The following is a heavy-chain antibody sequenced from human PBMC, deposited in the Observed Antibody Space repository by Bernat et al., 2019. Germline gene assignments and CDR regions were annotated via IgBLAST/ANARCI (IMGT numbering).Heavy chain of an antibody. CDR3: ARGWKHYDSSFDY. CDR2: ICSSSSYT. V-gene: IGHV3-11*05. CDR1: GFTFSDYY. Sequence: QVQLVVSGGGLVKPGGSLRLSCAASGFTFSDYYMSWIRQAPGKGLEWVSYICSSSSYTNYAVSVKGRFTISRDNAKNSLYLQMNSLRAEDTAVYYCARGWKHYDSSFDYWGQGTLVTVSS. J-gene: IGHJ4*02. D-gene: IGHD3-22*01.